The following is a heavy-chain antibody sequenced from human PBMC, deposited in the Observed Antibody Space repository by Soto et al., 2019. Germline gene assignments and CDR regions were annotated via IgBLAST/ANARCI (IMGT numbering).Heavy chain of an antibody. J-gene: IGHJ4*02. V-gene: IGHV3-64*01. CDR3: ARQWLDSYYFDY. CDR1: GFTFSSYA. D-gene: IGHD6-19*01. Sequence: EVQLVESGGGLVQPGGSLRLSCAASGFTFSSYAMHWVRQAPGKGLEYVSAISSNGGSTYYANSVKGRFTISRDNSKNTLYLQMGSLRAEEMAVYSCARQWLDSYYFDYWGQGTLVTVSS. CDR2: ISSNGGST.